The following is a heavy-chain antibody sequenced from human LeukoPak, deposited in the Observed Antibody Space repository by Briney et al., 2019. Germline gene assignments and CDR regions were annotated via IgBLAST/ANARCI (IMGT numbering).Heavy chain of an antibody. J-gene: IGHJ3*02. CDR3: ARDGVYSTNFDAFDI. V-gene: IGHV1-2*02. CDR2: INPKSGGT. CDR1: GYTFSNYY. Sequence: SVKVSCKTSGYTFSNYYMHWVRQAPGQGPEWMGWINPKSGGTDYAQRFQGRVTMTRDTSISTAYMELSGLRSDDTAVYYCARDGVYSTNFDAFDIWGQGTMVTVSS. D-gene: IGHD6-13*01.